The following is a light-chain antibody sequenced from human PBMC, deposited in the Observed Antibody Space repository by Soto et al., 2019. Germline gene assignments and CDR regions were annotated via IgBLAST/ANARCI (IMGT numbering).Light chain of an antibody. CDR1: SSDVGSYNL. V-gene: IGLV2-23*02. CDR2: EVS. J-gene: IGLJ2*01. Sequence: QSALTQPASVSGSPGQSITISCTGTSSDVGSYNLVSWYQQHPGKAPKLMIYEVSKRPSGVSNRFSGSKSVNTASLTISGLQAEDEADYYCCSYAGSSTLVVFGGGTKVTVL. CDR3: CSYAGSSTLVV.